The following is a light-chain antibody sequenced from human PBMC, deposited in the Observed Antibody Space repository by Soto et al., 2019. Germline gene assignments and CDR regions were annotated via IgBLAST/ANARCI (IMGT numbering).Light chain of an antibody. CDR3: QHRSDWPPRLT. V-gene: IGKV3-11*01. CDR2: DAS. Sequence: EIVLTQSPATLSLSPGERATLSCGASRSVSSYLAWYQQIPGQAPRLLIYDASYWANGIPASFSGSGSGTEFTLTISSLEPEDFAVYYCQHRSDWPPRLTFGGGTKVEI. CDR1: RSVSSY. J-gene: IGKJ4*01.